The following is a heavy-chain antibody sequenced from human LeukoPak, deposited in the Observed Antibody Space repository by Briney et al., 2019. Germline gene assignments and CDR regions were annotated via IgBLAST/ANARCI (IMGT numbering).Heavy chain of an antibody. V-gene: IGHV3-23*01. J-gene: IGHJ4*02. D-gene: IGHD3-9*01. CDR3: SKWGDYDVLTGYYDSDF. CDR1: GFTFSNYA. Sequence: GGSLRLSCAASGFTFSNYALSWVRQAPGKGLEWVSALVGSGGSTYYTDSVKGRFSISRDNSKNTLILQKNSLRVKDTALYYCSKWGDYDVLTGYYDSDFWGQGTLVTVSS. CDR2: LVGSGGST.